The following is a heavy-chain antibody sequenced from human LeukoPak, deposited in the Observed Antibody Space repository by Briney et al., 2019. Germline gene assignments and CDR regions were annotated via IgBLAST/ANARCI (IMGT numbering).Heavy chain of an antibody. V-gene: IGHV4-30-2*01. CDR2: IYHSGST. Sequence: PSQTLSLTCTVSGGSISSGGYYWSWIRQPPGKGLEWIGYIYHSGSTYYNPSLKSRVTISVDRSKNQFSLKLSSVTAADTAVYYSARDRDTREHYFDYWGQGTLVTVSS. CDR1: GGSISSGGYY. CDR3: ARDRDTREHYFDY. J-gene: IGHJ4*02. D-gene: IGHD2-2*01.